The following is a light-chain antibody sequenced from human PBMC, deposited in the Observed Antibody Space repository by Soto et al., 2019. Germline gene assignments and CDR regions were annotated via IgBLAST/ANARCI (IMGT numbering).Light chain of an antibody. V-gene: IGLV2-11*01. CDR1: SSDVGTYDF. CDR3: CSYADSHPWV. CDR2: DVT. J-gene: IGLJ3*02. Sequence: QSVLTQPRSVSGSPGQSVTISCTGTSSDVGTYDFVSWYQQLPVKAPKLIIYDVTKRPSGVPDRFSGSKSANTASLTISGLQAEDEADYYCCSYADSHPWVFGGGTKLTVL.